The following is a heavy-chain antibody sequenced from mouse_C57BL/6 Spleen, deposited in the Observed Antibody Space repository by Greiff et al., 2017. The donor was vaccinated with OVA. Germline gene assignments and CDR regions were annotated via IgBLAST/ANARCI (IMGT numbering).Heavy chain of an antibody. V-gene: IGHV1-69*01. Sequence: QVQLQQSGAELVMPGASVKLSCKASGYTFTSYWMHWVKQRPGQGLEWIGEIDPSDSYTNYNQKFKGKSTLTVDKSSSTAYMQLSSLTSEDSAVYYCARRGYSIPYFDYWGQGTTLTVSS. CDR3: ARRGYSIPYFDY. J-gene: IGHJ2*01. CDR1: GYTFTSYW. D-gene: IGHD2-3*01. CDR2: IDPSDSYT.